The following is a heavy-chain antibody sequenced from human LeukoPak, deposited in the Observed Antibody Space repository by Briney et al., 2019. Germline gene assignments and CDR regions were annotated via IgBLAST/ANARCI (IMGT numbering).Heavy chain of an antibody. J-gene: IGHJ6*03. CDR2: IGTASDT. Sequence: GGSLRLSCAASGFTFSSFDMHWVRQPTGQGLEWVSTIGTASDTYYPGSVEGRFTLSRDNAKNSLYLQMDSLTAGDTAVYYCARGPPRGKYYYMDVWGKGTTVTVSS. D-gene: IGHD1-1*01. CDR1: GFTFSSFD. V-gene: IGHV3-13*01. CDR3: ARGPPRGKYYYMDV.